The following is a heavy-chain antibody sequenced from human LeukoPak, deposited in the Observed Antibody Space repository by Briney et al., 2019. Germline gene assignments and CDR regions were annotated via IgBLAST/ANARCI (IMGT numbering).Heavy chain of an antibody. CDR1: GYSISSGYY. CDR3: ARPLTVPYWNDAFDI. V-gene: IGHV4-38-2*01. D-gene: IGHD1-14*01. J-gene: IGHJ3*02. CDR2: IYHSGST. Sequence: SETLSLTCAVSGYSISSGYYWGWIRQPPGKGLEWIGSIYHSGSTYYNPSLKSRVTISVDTSKNQFSLKLSSVTAADTAVYYCARPLTVPYWNDAFDIWGQGTMVTVSS.